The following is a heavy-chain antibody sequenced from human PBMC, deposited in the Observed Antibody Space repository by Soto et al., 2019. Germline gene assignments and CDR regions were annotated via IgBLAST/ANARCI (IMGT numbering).Heavy chain of an antibody. J-gene: IGHJ2*01. CDR2: TYYRSQWYN. CDR1: GDSVSSTSAA. Sequence: QVQLQQSGPGLVKPSQTLSLTCAISGDSVSSTSAAWNWIRQSPSRGLEWLGRTYYRSQWYNDYVVSVKSRLTINPDTSKIQFSLQLNSVTPEDTAVYYCARVAVAGTPSTWYFDLWGRGTLVTVSS. V-gene: IGHV6-1*01. CDR3: ARVAVAGTPSTWYFDL. D-gene: IGHD6-19*01.